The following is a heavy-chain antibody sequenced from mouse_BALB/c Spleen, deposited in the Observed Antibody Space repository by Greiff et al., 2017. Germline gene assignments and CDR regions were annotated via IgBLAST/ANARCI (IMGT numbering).Heavy chain of an antibody. CDR2: ISSGSSTI. D-gene: IGHD2-4*01. CDR1: GFTFSSFG. V-gene: IGHV5-17*02. J-gene: IGHJ3*01. Sequence: DVKLVESGGGLVQPGGSRKLSCAASGFTFSSFGMHWVRQAPEKGLEWVAYISSGSSTIYYADTVKGRFTISRDNPKNTLFLQMTSLRSEDTAMYYCARRDYDGPWFAYWGQGTLVTVSA. CDR3: ARRDYDGPWFAY.